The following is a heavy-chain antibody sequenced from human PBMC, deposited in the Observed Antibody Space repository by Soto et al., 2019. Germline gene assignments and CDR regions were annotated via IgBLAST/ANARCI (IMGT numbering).Heavy chain of an antibody. CDR3: ARDRRTIEVASITHGYFDY. V-gene: IGHV4-59*01. J-gene: IGHJ4*02. CDR2: IYYSGST. Sequence: PSETLSLTCTVSGGSISSYYWSWIRQPTGKGLEWIGYIYYSGSTNYNPSLKSRVTISVDTSKNQFSLKLSSVTAADTAVYYCARDRRTIEVASITHGYFDYWGQGTLVTVSS. CDR1: GGSISSYY. D-gene: IGHD6-19*01.